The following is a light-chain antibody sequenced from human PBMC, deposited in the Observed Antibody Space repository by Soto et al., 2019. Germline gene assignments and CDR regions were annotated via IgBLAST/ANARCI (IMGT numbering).Light chain of an antibody. CDR2: GAS. Sequence: EIVLTQSPGTLSLSPGERATLSCRVSQSVTSNYIAWYQQKPGQAPRLLIYGASSRATGIPDRFSGSGSGTDFTLTISRLEPEDFAVYHCQQYDNSPITFGQGTRLEIK. J-gene: IGKJ5*01. V-gene: IGKV3-20*01. CDR1: QSVTSNY. CDR3: QQYDNSPIT.